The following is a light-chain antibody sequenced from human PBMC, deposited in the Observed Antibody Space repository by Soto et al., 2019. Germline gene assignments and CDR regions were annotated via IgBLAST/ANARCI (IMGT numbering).Light chain of an antibody. CDR2: DAS. Sequence: DIQMTQSPSSLSASVGDRVTITCQASQDISNYLNWYQQKPGKAPKLLIYDASNLETGVPSRFSGSGSGTDFTFTISSLHPEDSATYYCQQYDNLFTFGPGTKVDIK. CDR3: QQYDNLFT. J-gene: IGKJ3*01. V-gene: IGKV1-33*01. CDR1: QDISNY.